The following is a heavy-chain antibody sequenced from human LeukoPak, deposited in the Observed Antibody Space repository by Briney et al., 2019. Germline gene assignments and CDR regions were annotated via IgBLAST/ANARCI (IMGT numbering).Heavy chain of an antibody. CDR3: ARDGTGELSYYDSSGYCLFDY. D-gene: IGHD3-22*01. V-gene: IGHV1-18*01. Sequence: VASVKVSCKASGYTFTSYGISWVRQAPGQGLEWMGWISAYNGNTNYAQKLQGRVTMTTDTSTSTAYMELRSLRSDDTAVYYCARDGTGELSYYDSSGYCLFDYWGQGTLVTVSS. J-gene: IGHJ4*02. CDR1: GYTFTSYG. CDR2: ISAYNGNT.